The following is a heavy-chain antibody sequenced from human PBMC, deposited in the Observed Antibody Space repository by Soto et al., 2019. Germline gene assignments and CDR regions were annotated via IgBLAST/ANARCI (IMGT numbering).Heavy chain of an antibody. Sequence: PSETLSHTCAFDDGSCSGFFLTLIRKPPGKGLEWIGEINHSGSTNYNPSLKSRVTILVDRSENQFSLRLTSVTAVDTAVYYCVRGQWLPRGEYWGQGTLVTVSS. J-gene: IGHJ4*02. CDR3: VRGQWLPRGEY. D-gene: IGHD6-19*01. CDR1: DGSCSGFF. V-gene: IGHV4-34*01. CDR2: INHSGST.